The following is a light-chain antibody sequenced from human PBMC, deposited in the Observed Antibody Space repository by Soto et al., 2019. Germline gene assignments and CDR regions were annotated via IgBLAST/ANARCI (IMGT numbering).Light chain of an antibody. V-gene: IGKV3-15*01. CDR1: QGINNN. Sequence: EIVVTQSPATLSVSPGERATLFCRASQGINNNLAWYQQRPGQAPRLLIYGASTRAPGIPARFSGSGSGTDFTLTISSLQSEDFAVYHCQHYHNLPLSFGGGSKVEI. CDR3: QHYHNLPLS. CDR2: GAS. J-gene: IGKJ4*01.